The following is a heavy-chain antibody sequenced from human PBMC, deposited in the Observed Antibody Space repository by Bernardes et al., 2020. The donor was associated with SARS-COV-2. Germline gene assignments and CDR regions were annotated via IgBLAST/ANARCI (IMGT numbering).Heavy chain of an antibody. CDR3: ASGGYRSHI. CDR1: GFSFSKYW. D-gene: IGHD3-16*01. Sequence: SLRLSCAASGFSFSKYWMSWVRQAPGKALECVANIKEDGSEKYYVDSVKGRFTISRDNAKNSLYLQMNGLRAGDTAVYYCASGGYRSHIWGQGTLVTVSS. CDR2: IKEDGSEK. V-gene: IGHV3-7*01. J-gene: IGHJ4*02.